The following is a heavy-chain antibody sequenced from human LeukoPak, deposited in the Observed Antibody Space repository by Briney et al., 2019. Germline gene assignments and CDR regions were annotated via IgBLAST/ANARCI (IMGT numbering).Heavy chain of an antibody. CDR3: ARLGGDYYGSGSYYNWFDP. D-gene: IGHD3-10*01. V-gene: IGHV4-59*08. J-gene: IGHJ5*02. CDR1: GGSISSYY. CDR2: IYYSGST. Sequence: SETLSLTCTVSGGSISSYYWSWFRQPPGKGLEWIGYIYYSGSTNYNPSLKSRVTISVDTSKNQFSLKLSSVTAADTAVYYCARLGGDYYGSGSYYNWFDPWGQGTLVTVSS.